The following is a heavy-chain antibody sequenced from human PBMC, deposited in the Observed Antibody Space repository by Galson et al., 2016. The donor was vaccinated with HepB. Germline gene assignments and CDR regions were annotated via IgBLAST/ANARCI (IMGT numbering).Heavy chain of an antibody. V-gene: IGHV3-21*03. J-gene: IGHJ5*02. Sequence: SLRLSCAASGFTLRSYRMNWVRQAPGKGLEWVSSITSSSNYLDYADSVKGRFTISRDNAKNTLYLQMNSLRVEDTAVYYCGRDHSVVLTTAYNWFDPWGQGTLVTVSS. CDR1: GFTLRSYR. D-gene: IGHD4-23*01. CDR3: GRDHSVVLTTAYNWFDP. CDR2: ITSSSNYL.